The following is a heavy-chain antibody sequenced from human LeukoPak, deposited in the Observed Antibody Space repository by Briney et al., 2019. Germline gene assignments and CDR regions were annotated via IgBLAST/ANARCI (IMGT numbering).Heavy chain of an antibody. CDR1: GYTFSGYY. Sequence: ASVKVSCKASGYTFSGYYLHWVRQAPGQGLEWMGWINPNSGGTNYAQKFQGRVTMTRDTSISTAYMELSRLGSDDTAVYYCARGLSLWFGELLYYWGQGTLVTVSS. D-gene: IGHD3-10*01. J-gene: IGHJ4*02. CDR2: INPNSGGT. V-gene: IGHV1-2*02. CDR3: ARGLSLWFGELLYY.